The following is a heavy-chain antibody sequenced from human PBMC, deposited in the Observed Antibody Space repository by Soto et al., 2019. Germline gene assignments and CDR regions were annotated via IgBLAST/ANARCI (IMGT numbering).Heavy chain of an antibody. D-gene: IGHD2-15*01. Sequence: EVQLVESGGGLVQPGGSLKLSCAASGFTFSGSGMHWVRQASGKGLEWVGRIRNKTNNYATAYAASVKGRFTISRDDSKNTAYLQMNSLKTEDTAVYYCTCHSPEDMIRNWGHGTLVTVSS. V-gene: IGHV3-73*02. CDR2: IRNKTNNYAT. CDR1: GFTFSGSG. J-gene: IGHJ4*01. CDR3: TCHSPEDMIRN.